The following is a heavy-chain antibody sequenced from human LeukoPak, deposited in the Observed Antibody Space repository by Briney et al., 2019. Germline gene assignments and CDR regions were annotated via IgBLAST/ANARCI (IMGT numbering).Heavy chain of an antibody. V-gene: IGHV3-7*03. J-gene: IGHJ6*02. CDR3: ARGGGLDV. CDR1: GFTVSNNY. Sequence: GSLRLSCAASGFTVSNNYMSWVRQAPGKGLEWVASINHNGNVNYYVDSVKGRFTISRDNAKNSLYLQMSNLRAEDTAVYFCARGGGLDVWGQGATVTVSS. D-gene: IGHD3-16*01. CDR2: INHNGNVN.